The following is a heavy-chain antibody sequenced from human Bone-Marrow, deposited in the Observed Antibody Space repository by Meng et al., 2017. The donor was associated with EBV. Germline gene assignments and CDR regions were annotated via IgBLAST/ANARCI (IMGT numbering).Heavy chain of an antibody. D-gene: IGHD1-26*01. CDR1: AESVSSKSVA. CDR3: ARAYFPSGSYRGYYFDY. J-gene: IGHJ4*02. V-gene: IGHV6-1*01. CDR2: TYYRSKWYN. Sequence: QLLRHGPRRRKPPHTLLPARAISAESVSSKSVACNWFRQSPSRGLEWLGRTYYRSKWYNDYAVSVKSRITINPDTSKTQFSLQLNSVTPEDTAVYYCARAYFPSGSYRGYYFDYWGQGTLVTVSS.